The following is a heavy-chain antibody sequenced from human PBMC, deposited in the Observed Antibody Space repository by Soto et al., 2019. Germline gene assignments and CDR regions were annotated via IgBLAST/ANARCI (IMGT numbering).Heavy chain of an antibody. V-gene: IGHV4-59*01. CDR1: GGSISGYY. J-gene: IGHJ4*02. D-gene: IGHD6-6*01. CDR2: IYYSGSF. CDR3: ARDYGIGARPGRLGFDY. Sequence: TVSGGSISGYYWSWIRQPPGKGLEWIGYIYYSGSFNYNPSLKSRITTSVDASKNQFSLKLSSVTAADTAVYYCARDYGIGARPGRLGFDYWGQGTLVTVSS.